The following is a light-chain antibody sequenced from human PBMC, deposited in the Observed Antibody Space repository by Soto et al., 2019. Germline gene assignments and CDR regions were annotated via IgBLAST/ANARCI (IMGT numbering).Light chain of an antibody. V-gene: IGLV2-14*03. Sequence: SVLTQPASVSGSPGQSIAISCTGTSSDVGGYNYVSWYQHHPGKAPTVMIYDVSNRPSGVSDRFSGSKSGNTASLTISGLQADDEADYYCSSYTSSSTYVFGTGTKVTVL. J-gene: IGLJ1*01. CDR1: SSDVGGYNY. CDR3: SSYTSSSTYV. CDR2: DVS.